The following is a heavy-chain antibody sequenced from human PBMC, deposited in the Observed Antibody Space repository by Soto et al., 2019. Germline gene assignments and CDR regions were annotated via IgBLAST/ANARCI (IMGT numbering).Heavy chain of an antibody. CDR3: TTDSIVVP. CDR1: GFTFSNAW. D-gene: IGHD2-2*01. CDR2: IKSKTGGGTT. Sequence: GGSLRLSCAASGFTFSNAWMSWVRQAPGKGLEWVGRIKSKTGGGTTDYAAPVKGRFTISRDDSKNTLYLQMNSLKTEDTAVYYCTTDSIVVPWGQGTTVTVSS. J-gene: IGHJ6*02. V-gene: IGHV3-15*01.